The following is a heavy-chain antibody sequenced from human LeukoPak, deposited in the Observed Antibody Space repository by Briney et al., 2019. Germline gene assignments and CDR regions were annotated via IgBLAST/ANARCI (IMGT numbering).Heavy chain of an antibody. V-gene: IGHV3-23*01. CDR2: ISGSGGST. J-gene: IGHJ4*02. Sequence: AGGSLRLSCAASGFTFSSYAMSWVRQAPGKGLEWVSAISGSGGSTYYADSVKGRFTISRDNSKNTLYLQMNSLRAEDTAVYYCAKGAHVFLWFGELLPTDYWGQGTLVTVSS. CDR1: GFTFSSYA. D-gene: IGHD3-10*01. CDR3: AKGAHVFLWFGELLPTDY.